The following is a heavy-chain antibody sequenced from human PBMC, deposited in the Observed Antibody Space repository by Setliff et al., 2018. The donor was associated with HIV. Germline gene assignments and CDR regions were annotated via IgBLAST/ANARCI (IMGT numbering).Heavy chain of an antibody. J-gene: IGHJ4*02. CDR3: TPLHY. D-gene: IGHD2-15*01. V-gene: IGHV3-30*01. CDR1: A. Sequence: AMHWVRQAPGKGLEWVAVTSYDGRNKYYADSVKGRFTISRDNSKSTLYLQMTSLRPEDTAVYYCTPLHYWGQGTLVTVSS. CDR2: TSYDGRNK.